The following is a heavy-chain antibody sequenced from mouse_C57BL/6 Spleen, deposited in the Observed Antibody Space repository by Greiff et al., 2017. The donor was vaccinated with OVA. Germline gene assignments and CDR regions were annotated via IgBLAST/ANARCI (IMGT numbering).Heavy chain of an antibody. CDR3: TYCGSSYGY. CDR1: GFTFSNYW. D-gene: IGHD1-1*01. Sequence: EVKLMESGGGLVQPGGSMKLSCVASGFTFSNYWMNWVRQSPEKGLEWVAQIRLKSDNYATHYAESVKGRFTISRDDSKSSVYLQMNNLRAEDTGIYYCTYCGSSYGYWGQGTTLTVSS. J-gene: IGHJ2*01. CDR2: IRLKSDNYAT. V-gene: IGHV6-3*01.